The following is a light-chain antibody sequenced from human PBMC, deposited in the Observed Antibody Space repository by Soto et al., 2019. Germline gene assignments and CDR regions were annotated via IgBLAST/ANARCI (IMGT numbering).Light chain of an antibody. CDR2: DVT. CDR1: SSNVGDYNY. Sequence: ALTQPRSVSGSPGQSVTISCTGTSSNVGDYNYVSWYQQHPGKAPKVMIYDVTKRPAGVPDRFSGSKSGNSASLTISGLQAEDEADYYCCSYAGNYIYVFGTGTKVTVL. CDR3: CSYAGNYIYV. V-gene: IGLV2-11*01. J-gene: IGLJ1*01.